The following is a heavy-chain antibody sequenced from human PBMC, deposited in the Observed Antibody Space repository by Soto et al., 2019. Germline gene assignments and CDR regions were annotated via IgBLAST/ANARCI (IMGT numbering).Heavy chain of an antibody. CDR2: IYRSGST. J-gene: IGHJ4*02. V-gene: IGHV4-4*02. CDR1: GGSISSSDW. CDR3: ATIHY. Sequence: QVQLQESGPGLVKPSGTLSLTCAVSGGSISSSDWWTWVRQPPGKGLEWIGEIYRSGSTNYNSSLESRVTISIAKSKNQFSLKLSSVTAADTAVYYCATIHYWGQGTLVTVSS.